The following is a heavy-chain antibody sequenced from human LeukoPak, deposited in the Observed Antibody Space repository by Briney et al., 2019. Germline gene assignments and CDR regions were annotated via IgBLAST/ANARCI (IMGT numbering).Heavy chain of an antibody. J-gene: IGHJ4*02. V-gene: IGHV4-4*07. CDR1: GGSINNYY. Sequence: PSETLSLTCTVSGGSINNYYWSWIRQPAGKGLEWIGLIYSSGSTSYNPSLKSRVTISVDTSKNQFSLKLSSVTAADTAVYYCARDGGSGSDFDYWGQGTLVTVSS. D-gene: IGHD3-10*01. CDR2: IYSSGST. CDR3: ARDGGSGSDFDY.